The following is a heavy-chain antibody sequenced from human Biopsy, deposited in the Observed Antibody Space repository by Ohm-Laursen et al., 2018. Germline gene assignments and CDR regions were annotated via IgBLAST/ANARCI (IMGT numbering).Heavy chain of an antibody. J-gene: IGHJ6*02. CDR2: VYFTGST. V-gene: IGHV4-59*01. D-gene: IGHD2-15*01. CDR3: ARDRRGDSYMDV. Sequence: GTLSLTCSVSGDSIRSYSWSWIRQTPEKGLEWIGHVYFTGSTNSNPSLKSRVTISVDTSRGRFSLTLSSVTAADTAIYYCARDRRGDSYMDVWGQGTTVTVSS. CDR1: GDSIRSYS.